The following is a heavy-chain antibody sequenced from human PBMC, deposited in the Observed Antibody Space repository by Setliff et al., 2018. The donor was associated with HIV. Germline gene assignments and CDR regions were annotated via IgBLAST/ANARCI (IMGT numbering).Heavy chain of an antibody. CDR3: VSGPLSGYGYYFDY. Sequence: SETLSLTCTVSGGSISSGGYYWSWIRQHPGKGLEWIGYIYYSGSTYYNPSLKSRVTISVDTSKNQFSLKLRSVTAADTAVYYCVSGPLSGYGYYFDYWGQGALVTVSS. J-gene: IGHJ4*02. V-gene: IGHV4-30-4*08. CDR1: GGSISSGGYY. CDR2: IYYSGST. D-gene: IGHD3-3*01.